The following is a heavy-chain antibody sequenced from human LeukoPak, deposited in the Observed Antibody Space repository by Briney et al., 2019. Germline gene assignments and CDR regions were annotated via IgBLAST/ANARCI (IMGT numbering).Heavy chain of an antibody. V-gene: IGHV4-59*01. CDR3: ARGASGWDIPEYFQH. CDR1: GGSISSYY. Sequence: SETLSLTCTVSGGSISSYYWSWIRQPPGKGLEWIGYIYYSGSTNYNPSLKSRVTISVDTSKNQFSLKLSSVTAADTAVYYCARGASGWDIPEYFQHWGQGTLVTVSS. CDR2: IYYSGST. D-gene: IGHD6-19*01. J-gene: IGHJ1*01.